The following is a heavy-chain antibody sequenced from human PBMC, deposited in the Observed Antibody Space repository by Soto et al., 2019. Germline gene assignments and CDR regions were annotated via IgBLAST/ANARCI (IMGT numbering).Heavy chain of an antibody. J-gene: IGHJ3*02. Sequence: PGESLKISCKGSGYSFTSYWISWVRQMPGKGLEWMGRIDPSDSYTNYSPSFQGHVTTSADKSISTAYLQWSSLKASDTAMYYCARHPAHCGGDCSAFDIWGQGTMVTVSS. CDR2: IDPSDSYT. CDR3: ARHPAHCGGDCSAFDI. D-gene: IGHD2-21*02. V-gene: IGHV5-10-1*01. CDR1: GYSFTSYW.